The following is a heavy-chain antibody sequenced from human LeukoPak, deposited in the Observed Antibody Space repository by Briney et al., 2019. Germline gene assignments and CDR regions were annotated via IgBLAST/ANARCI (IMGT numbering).Heavy chain of an antibody. Sequence: GGSLRLSCAASGXTFSSYAMSWVRQAPGKGLEWVLVISGSGDSTYYADSVKGRFTISRDNSRNTLCLQMNSLRAEDTAVYYCAKAVDTTVVKVFDYWGQGTLVTVSS. D-gene: IGHD5-18*01. CDR2: ISGSGDST. V-gene: IGHV3-23*01. CDR1: GXTFSSYA. CDR3: AKAVDTTVVKVFDY. J-gene: IGHJ4*02.